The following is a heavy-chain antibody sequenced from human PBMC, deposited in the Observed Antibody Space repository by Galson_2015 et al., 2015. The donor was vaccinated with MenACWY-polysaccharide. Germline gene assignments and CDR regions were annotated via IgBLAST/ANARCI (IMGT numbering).Heavy chain of an antibody. CDR2: NRYDRGNN. Sequence: SPRLPRPAWELRLSNSAMDRVAHGAGQGVEWLAVNRYDRGNNGCADAQKGRAPISRDTSTNTVFLEMNTLGVEDTAVYYCAREGSRIVFLAFDIWGQGTMVTVSS. D-gene: IGHD2-2*01. J-gene: IGHJ3*02. CDR1: ELRLSNSA. CDR3: AREGSRIVFLAFDI. V-gene: IGHV3-33*02.